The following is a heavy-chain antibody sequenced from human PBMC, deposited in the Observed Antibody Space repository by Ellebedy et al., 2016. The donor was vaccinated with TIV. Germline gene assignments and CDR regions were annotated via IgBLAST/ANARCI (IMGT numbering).Heavy chain of an antibody. Sequence: GESLKISCAASVFTFSSSWMHLVRQAPGKGLEWVANINQDGSKTYYVDSVKVRFTISRDNAKNSPYLQMTSLRAEDTAVYSCDQRGADYWGQGTPVTVSS. V-gene: IGHV3-7*03. CDR2: INQDGSKT. J-gene: IGHJ4*02. CDR1: VFTFSSSW. CDR3: DQRGADY. D-gene: IGHD3-16*01.